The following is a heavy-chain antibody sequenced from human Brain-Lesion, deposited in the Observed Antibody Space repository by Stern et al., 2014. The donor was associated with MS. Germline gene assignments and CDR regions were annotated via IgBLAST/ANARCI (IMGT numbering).Heavy chain of an antibody. CDR2: FDPEDGET. CDR3: ATLSPGAGGNYYRHFDY. D-gene: IGHD1-26*01. CDR1: GYTLTELS. V-gene: IGHV1-24*01. Sequence: QMQLVQSGAEVKKPGASVKVSCKVSGYTLTELSMHWVRQAPRKGLEWMGGFDPEDGETIYAQKFQGRVTMTEDTSTETAYMEMSSLRSEDTAVYYCATLSPGAGGNYYRHFDYWGQGTLVTVSS. J-gene: IGHJ4*02.